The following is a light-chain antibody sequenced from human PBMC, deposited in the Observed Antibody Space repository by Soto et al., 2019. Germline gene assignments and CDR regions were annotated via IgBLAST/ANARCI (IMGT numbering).Light chain of an antibody. CDR3: GAWDGSLNVVL. J-gene: IGLJ2*01. CDR2: DSD. CDR1: SANIGSNY. V-gene: IGLV1-51*01. Sequence: QAVLTQPPSVSAAPGQKVTISCSGSSANIGSNYVSWYQQLPGTAPKLVIYDSDRRPSEIPDRFSGSKSGTSATLDITGLQTGDEADYYCGAWDGSLNVVLFGGGTKLTVL.